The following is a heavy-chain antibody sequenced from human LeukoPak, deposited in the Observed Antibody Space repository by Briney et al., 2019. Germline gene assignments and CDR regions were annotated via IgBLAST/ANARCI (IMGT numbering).Heavy chain of an antibody. D-gene: IGHD4-17*01. CDR3: AIFYGDYLDY. V-gene: IGHV4-39*01. Sequence: PSETLSLTCTVSSDSISSSSYYWRWVRQPPAKVLEWIGSIYSSGSTYCNPSLKSRVTISVDTSKNQFSLKLSSVTAADTAVYYCAIFYGDYLDYWGQGTLVTVSS. J-gene: IGHJ4*02. CDR1: SDSISSSSYY. CDR2: IYSSGST.